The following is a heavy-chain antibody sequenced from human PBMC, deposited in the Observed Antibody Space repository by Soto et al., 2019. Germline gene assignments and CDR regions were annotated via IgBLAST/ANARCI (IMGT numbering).Heavy chain of an antibody. CDR1: GYSFTNYC. V-gene: IGHV5-51*01. Sequence: PGESLKISCKGSGYSFTNYCIGWVRQMPGKGLEWMGFIYPSDSDTRYSPSFQGQVTISADKSITTAYLQWRGLKASDTAIYYCARLDFWRATRYFDYWGQGTQVTVSS. CDR3: ARLDFWRATRYFDY. J-gene: IGHJ4*02. D-gene: IGHD3-3*01. CDR2: IYPSDSDT.